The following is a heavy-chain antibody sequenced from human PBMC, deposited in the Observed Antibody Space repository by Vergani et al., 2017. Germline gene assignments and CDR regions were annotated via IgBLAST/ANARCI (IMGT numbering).Heavy chain of an antibody. D-gene: IGHD6-19*01. CDR2: ISYDGSNK. V-gene: IGHV3-30-3*01. CDR3: ARGIAVAGPSYY. CDR1: GFTFSSYA. J-gene: IGHJ4*02. Sequence: QVQLVESGGGVVQPGRSLRLSCAASGFTFSSYAMHWVRQAPGKGLEWVAVISYDGSNKYYADSVKGRFTISRDNSNNTLDLQMNRLRAEDTAVYYCARGIAVAGPSYYWGQGTLVTVSS.